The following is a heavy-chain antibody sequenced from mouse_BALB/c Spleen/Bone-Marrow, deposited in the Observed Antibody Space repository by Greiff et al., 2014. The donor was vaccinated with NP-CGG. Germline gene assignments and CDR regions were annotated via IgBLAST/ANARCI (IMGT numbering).Heavy chain of an antibody. CDR3: ASKSSTGYFDV. CDR2: IWSGGGT. Sequence: VQLKESGPGLVKPSQSLSITCTVSGFSLTTYGLHWVRQSPGKGLEWLGVIWSGGGTDYNAAYISRLIITKDNSKSQVFFKMKSRRTNSTDMYDCASKSSTGYFDVWGAGTTVTVSS. J-gene: IGHJ1*01. V-gene: IGHV2-2*02. CDR1: GFSLTTYG.